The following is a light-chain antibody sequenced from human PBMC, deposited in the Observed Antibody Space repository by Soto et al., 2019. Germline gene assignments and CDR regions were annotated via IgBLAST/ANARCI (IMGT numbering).Light chain of an antibody. CDR2: DAS. Sequence: DIQMTQSPSTLSASVGDRVTITCRASQSINYWLAWYQQRPEKAPKLLIYDASTLHSGAPSRFSGSGSGTDFTLTITDLQPDDFATYYCQHYNGYSPWTFGLGTRVEI. V-gene: IGKV1-5*01. CDR1: QSINYW. CDR3: QHYNGYSPWT. J-gene: IGKJ1*01.